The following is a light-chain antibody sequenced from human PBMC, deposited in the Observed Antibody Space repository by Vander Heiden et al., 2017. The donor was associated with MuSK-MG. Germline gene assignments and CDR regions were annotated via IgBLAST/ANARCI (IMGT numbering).Light chain of an antibody. J-gene: IGKJ3*01. CDR2: GTS. CDR3: QQYHNSPQT. CDR1: QSVSSSN. Sequence: EFVLTQSPGTLSLSPGERATLSCRVSQSVSSSNLAWYQQTPGQAPRLLIYGTSTSATGIPDRFSGSGSGTDFTLTISRLEPEDFAVYYCQQYHNSPQTFGHGTKVDVK. V-gene: IGKV3-20*01.